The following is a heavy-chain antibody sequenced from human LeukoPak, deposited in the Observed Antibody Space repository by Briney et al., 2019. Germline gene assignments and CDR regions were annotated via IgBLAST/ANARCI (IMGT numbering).Heavy chain of an antibody. CDR3: ARHRFASPLDS. D-gene: IGHD2-21*01. Sequence: SETLSLTCTVTGVSSSSSYWSWIRQPPGKGLEWIGYIFYTGDSNHNPSFKSRVSISLDTSKDQISLKLSSVTAADTAVYYCARHRFASPLDSWGQGTLVTVSS. J-gene: IGHJ4*02. CDR1: GVSSSSSY. CDR2: IFYTGDS. V-gene: IGHV4-59*08.